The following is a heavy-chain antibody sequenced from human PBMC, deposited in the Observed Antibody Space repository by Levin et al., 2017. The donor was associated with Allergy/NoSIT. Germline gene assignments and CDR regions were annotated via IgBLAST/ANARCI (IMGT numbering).Heavy chain of an antibody. J-gene: IGHJ4*02. CDR3: ARDRGGEWIDF. CDR1: GFSFSYYY. Sequence: KAGGSLRLSCAASGFSFSYYYMNWIRQAPGKGLEWVSYISSSGSYTKYADSVTGRFTISRDNAKNSVFLQMNSLRAEDTAIYYCARDRGGEWIDFWGQGTLVTVSS. V-gene: IGHV3-11*05. D-gene: IGHD3-16*01. CDR2: ISSSGSYT.